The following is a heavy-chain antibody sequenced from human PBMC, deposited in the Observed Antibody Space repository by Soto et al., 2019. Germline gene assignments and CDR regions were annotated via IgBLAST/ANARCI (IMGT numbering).Heavy chain of an antibody. CDR1: GGSISSGNYY. CDR3: ASYDVLAAYYY. Sequence: XTLSLTCTVSGGSISSGNYYWSWIRQPPGKGLEWIGYIYYSGSTNYNPSLKSRVTISVDTSKNQFSLKLSSVTAADTAVFYCASYDVLAAYYYWGQGTLVTVSS. V-gene: IGHV4-61*01. D-gene: IGHD3-9*01. CDR2: IYYSGST. J-gene: IGHJ4*02.